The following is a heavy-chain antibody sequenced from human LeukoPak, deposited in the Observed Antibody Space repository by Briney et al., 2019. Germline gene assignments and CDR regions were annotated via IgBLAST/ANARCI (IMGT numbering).Heavy chain of an antibody. Sequence: PGGSLRLSCAASGFTFSSYDMHWVRQATGKGLEWVSAIGTAGDTYYPGSVKGRFTISRDNSKNTLYLQMNSLRAEDTAVYYCAKDLGSNYLASQITWGQGTLVTVSS. J-gene: IGHJ5*02. V-gene: IGHV3-13*01. CDR3: AKDLGSNYLASQIT. CDR2: IGTAGDT. D-gene: IGHD4-11*01. CDR1: GFTFSSYD.